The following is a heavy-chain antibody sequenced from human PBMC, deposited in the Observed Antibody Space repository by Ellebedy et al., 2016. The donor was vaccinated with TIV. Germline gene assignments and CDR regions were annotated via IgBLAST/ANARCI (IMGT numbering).Heavy chain of an antibody. Sequence: GGSLRLSCSVSGFTINANYMSWVRQAPGKGLEWVSLITVDGTTYYADSVKGRFSLSRDNSKNTLLLQMNSLRAEDTAVYYCESETFNDVDLEVWGVPDLWGRGTTVTVSS. CDR3: ESETFNDVDLEVWGVPDL. J-gene: IGHJ3*01. V-gene: IGHV3-66*01. CDR1: GFTINANY. D-gene: IGHD3-10*01. CDR2: ITVDGTT.